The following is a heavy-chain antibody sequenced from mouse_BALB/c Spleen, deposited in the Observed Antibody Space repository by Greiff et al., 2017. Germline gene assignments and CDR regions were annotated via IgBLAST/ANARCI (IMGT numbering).Heavy chain of an antibody. V-gene: IGHV2-9-2*01. J-gene: IGHJ4*01. CDR3: VREDFSYAMDY. CDR1: GFSLTSYD. Sequence: QVQLKESGPGLVAPSQSLSITCTVSGFSLTSYDISWIRQPPGKGLEWLGVIWTGGGTNYNSAFMSRLSISKDNSKSQVFLKMNSLQTDDTAIYYCVREDFSYAMDYWGQGTSVTVSS. CDR2: IWTGGGT.